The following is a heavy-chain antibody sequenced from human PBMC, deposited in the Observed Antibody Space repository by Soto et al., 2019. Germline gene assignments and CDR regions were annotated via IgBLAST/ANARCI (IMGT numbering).Heavy chain of an antibody. CDR1: GGTFSSYA. Sequence: SVKVSCKASGGTFSSYAISWVRQAPGQGLEWMGGIIPIFGTANYAQKFQGRVTITADESTSTAYMELSSLRSEDTAVYYFAARIAVAGHYYYYGMDVWGQGTTVTVSS. CDR3: AARIAVAGHYYYYGMDV. V-gene: IGHV1-69*13. J-gene: IGHJ6*02. D-gene: IGHD6-19*01. CDR2: IIPIFGTA.